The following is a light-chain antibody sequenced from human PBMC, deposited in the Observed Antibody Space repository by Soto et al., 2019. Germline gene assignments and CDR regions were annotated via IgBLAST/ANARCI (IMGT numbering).Light chain of an antibody. CDR1: QSVSSSY. J-gene: IGKJ1*01. CDR2: DAS. Sequence: EIVLTQSPGTLSLSTGERATLSCRASQSVSSSYLAWYQQKPGQAPRLLIYDASTRATDIPARFSGSGSGTDFTLTISRLEPEDFAVYYCQQYGTSPPTFGQGTKVDIK. V-gene: IGKV3-20*01. CDR3: QQYGTSPPT.